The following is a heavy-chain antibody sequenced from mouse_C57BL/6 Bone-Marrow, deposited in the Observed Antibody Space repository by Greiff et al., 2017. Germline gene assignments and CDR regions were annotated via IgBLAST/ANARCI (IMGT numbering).Heavy chain of an antibody. Sequence: QVQLKQSGPELVKPGASVKLSCKASGYTFTSYDINWVKQRPGQGLEWIGWIYPRDGSTKYNEKFKGKSTLTVDKSSSTAYMQLSSLTSEDSAVYYCARESNYGSSYDFDYWGQGTTLTVSS. V-gene: IGHV1-85*01. CDR1: GYTFTSYD. J-gene: IGHJ2*01. CDR2: IYPRDGST. CDR3: ARESNYGSSYDFDY. D-gene: IGHD1-1*01.